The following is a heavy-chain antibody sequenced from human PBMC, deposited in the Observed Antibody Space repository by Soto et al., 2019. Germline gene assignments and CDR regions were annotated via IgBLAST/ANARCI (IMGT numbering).Heavy chain of an antibody. CDR1: GYTFTSYY. D-gene: IGHD2-2*01. J-gene: IGHJ6*02. CDR3: ARDRGCSSTSCYNYYYYGMDV. V-gene: IGHV1-46*01. CDR2: INPSGGST. Sequence: QVQLVQSGAEVKKPGASVKVSCKASGYTFTSYYMHWVRQAPGQGLEWMGIINPSGGSTSYAQKCQGRVTMTRDTSTSTVYMELSSLRSEDTAVYYCARDRGCSSTSCYNYYYYGMDVWGQGTTVTVSS.